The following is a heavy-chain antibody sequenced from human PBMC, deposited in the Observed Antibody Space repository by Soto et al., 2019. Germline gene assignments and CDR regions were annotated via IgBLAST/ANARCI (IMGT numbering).Heavy chain of an antibody. D-gene: IGHD4-17*01. CDR3: TRHDYSDY. Sequence: GGSLRLSCAASGFTFSNAWMNWVRQAPGKGLEWVGRIKIKSDGGATDFAAPVKGRFTISRDDSKNTMYLQMNSLKTEDTAVYYCTRHDYSDYWGQGT. CDR1: GFTFSNAW. V-gene: IGHV3-15*07. CDR2: IKIKSDGGAT. J-gene: IGHJ4*02.